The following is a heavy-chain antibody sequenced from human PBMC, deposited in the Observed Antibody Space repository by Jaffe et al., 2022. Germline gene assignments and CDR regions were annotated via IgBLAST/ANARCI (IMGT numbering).Heavy chain of an antibody. D-gene: IGHD3-22*01. V-gene: IGHV3-49*04. CDR3: TRDPGDYYDSSGYYYLSWYFDL. CDR1: GFTFGDYT. J-gene: IGHJ2*01. CDR2: IRSKAYGETT. Sequence: VQLVESGGGLVQPGRSLRLSCTASGFTFGDYTMSWVRQAPGKGLEWVGFIRSKAYGETTEYAASVKGRFTVSRDDSKGIAYLQMNSLKTEDTAVYYCTRDPGDYYDSSGYYYLSWYFDLWGRGTLVTVSS.